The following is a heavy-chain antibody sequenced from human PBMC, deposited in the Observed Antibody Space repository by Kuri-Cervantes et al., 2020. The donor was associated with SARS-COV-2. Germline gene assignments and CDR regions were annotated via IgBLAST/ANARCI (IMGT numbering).Heavy chain of an antibody. CDR3: ARVLTIFGVPNRGMDV. J-gene: IGHJ6*02. Sequence: GESLKISCSASGFTFSSYSMNWVRQAPGKGLEWVSYISSSSSTIYYADSVKGRFTISRDNAKNSLYLQMNSLRAEDTAVYYCARVLTIFGVPNRGMDVWGQGTTVTVSS. D-gene: IGHD3-3*01. CDR2: ISSSSSTI. V-gene: IGHV3-48*01. CDR1: GFTFSSYS.